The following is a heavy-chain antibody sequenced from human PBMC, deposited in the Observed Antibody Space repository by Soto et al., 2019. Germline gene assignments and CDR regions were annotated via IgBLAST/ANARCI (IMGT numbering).Heavy chain of an antibody. D-gene: IGHD2-15*01. Sequence: GASLKISCKGSGYSFTSYWIGWVRQMPGKGLEWMGIIYPGDSDTRYSPSFQGQVTISADKSISTAYLQWSSLKASDTAMYYCARQPLGYCSGGSCYSSAYFDYWGQGTLVTVSS. CDR1: GYSFTSYW. CDR3: ARQPLGYCSGGSCYSSAYFDY. J-gene: IGHJ4*02. V-gene: IGHV5-51*01. CDR2: IYPGDSDT.